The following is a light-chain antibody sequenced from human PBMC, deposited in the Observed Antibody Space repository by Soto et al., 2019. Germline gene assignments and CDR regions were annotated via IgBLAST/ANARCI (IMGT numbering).Light chain of an antibody. J-gene: IGKJ1*01. CDR2: GAS. V-gene: IGKV3-20*01. CDR3: QQDGSSDPGT. Sequence: RVIQSVSSNYLAWYQQKPGQAPRLLIYGASSRATGIPDRFSGSGSGTDFTHTILRSQHADLAAHPCQQDGSSDPGTIARGTKVDIK. CDR1: QSVSSNY.